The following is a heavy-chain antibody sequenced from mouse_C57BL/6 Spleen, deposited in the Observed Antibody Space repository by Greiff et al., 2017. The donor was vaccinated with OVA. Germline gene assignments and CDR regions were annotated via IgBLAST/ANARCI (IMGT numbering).Heavy chain of an antibody. CDR1: GYTFTSYW. J-gene: IGHJ2*01. V-gene: IGHV1-55*01. Sequence: VKLQESGAELVKPGASVKMSCKASGYTFTSYWITWVKQRPGQGLEWIGDIYPGSGSTNYNEKFKSKATLTVDTSSSTAYMQLSSLTSEDSAVYYCARTGTDYFDYWGQGTTLTVSS. CDR3: ARTGTDYFDY. D-gene: IGHD4-1*01. CDR2: IYPGSGST.